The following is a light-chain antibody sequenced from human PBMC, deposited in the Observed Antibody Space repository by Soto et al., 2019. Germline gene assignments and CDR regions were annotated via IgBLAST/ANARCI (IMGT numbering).Light chain of an antibody. CDR2: GAS. V-gene: IGKV3-15*01. CDR3: QQYTNWPPTYT. J-gene: IGKJ2*01. CDR1: QGVNSN. Sequence: EIVMTQSPATLSVSPGEGATLSCRASQGVNSNLAWYQQRPGQAPRLLIYGASTRATGIPARFSGSGFGTEFTLTISSLQSEDFAVYYCQQYTNWPPTYTFGQGTKLEIK.